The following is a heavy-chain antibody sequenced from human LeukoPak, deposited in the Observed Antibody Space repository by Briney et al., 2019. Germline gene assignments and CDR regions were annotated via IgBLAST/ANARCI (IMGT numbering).Heavy chain of an antibody. V-gene: IGHV3-66*02. CDR3: VRSSIWYRVSDL. CDR2: VYSGGSI. Sequence: GGSLRLSCAASGFTVSINYMSWVRQAPGKGLEWVSVVYSGGSIYYADSVKGRFTISRDNSKNTLYLQMNSLRAEDTAMYYCVRSSIWYRVSDLWGQGTLVTVSS. D-gene: IGHD6-13*01. CDR1: GFTVSINY. J-gene: IGHJ4*02.